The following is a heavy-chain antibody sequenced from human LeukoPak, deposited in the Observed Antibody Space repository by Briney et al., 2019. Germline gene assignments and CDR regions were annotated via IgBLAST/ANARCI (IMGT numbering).Heavy chain of an antibody. CDR1: GYTFTGYY. CDR2: INPNSGGT. CDR3: ARDLRRRDYGGNNFDY. V-gene: IGHV1-2*02. Sequence: GASVKVSCKASGYTFTGYYMHWVRQAPGQGLEWMGWINPNSGGTNYAQKFQGRVTMTRDTSISTAYMELSRLRSDDTAVYYCARDLRRRDYGGNNFDYWGQGTLVTVSS. D-gene: IGHD4-23*01. J-gene: IGHJ4*02.